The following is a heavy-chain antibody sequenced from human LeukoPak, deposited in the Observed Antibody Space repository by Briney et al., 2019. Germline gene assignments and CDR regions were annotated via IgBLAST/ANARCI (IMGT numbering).Heavy chain of an antibody. CDR2: IYTGGTT. D-gene: IGHD3-16*01. CDR3: ARDQATSGGGLDS. CDR1: GFTVSGTH. J-gene: IGHJ4*02. V-gene: IGHV3-53*01. Sequence: PGGSLRLSWAASGFTVSGTHMSWVRQAPGKGLEWVSAIYTGGTTYYSDSVEGRFTISRDKSKNTLYLQMDSLRVEDTAVYYCARDQATSGGGLDSWGQGTLVTVSS.